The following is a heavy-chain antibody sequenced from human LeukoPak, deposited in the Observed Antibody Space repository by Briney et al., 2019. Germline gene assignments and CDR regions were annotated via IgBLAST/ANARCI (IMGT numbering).Heavy chain of an antibody. CDR2: VNESGGT. D-gene: IGHD1-26*01. CDR3: ARGQGATVPQVGKNWFDP. J-gene: IGHJ5*02. V-gene: IGHV4-34*01. Sequence: SETLSLTCAVYIDSFSSYHWNWLRQTPAKGMEWIGEVNESGGTNISPSLRSRVILSVDTSKNQFSLKLISVTVADTAIYYCARGQGATVPQVGKNWFDPWGQGTRVTVSS. CDR1: IDSFSSYH.